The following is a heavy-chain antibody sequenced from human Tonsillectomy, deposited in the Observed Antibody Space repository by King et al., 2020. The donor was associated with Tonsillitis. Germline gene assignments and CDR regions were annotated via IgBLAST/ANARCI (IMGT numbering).Heavy chain of an antibody. CDR2: MSGSGGST. V-gene: IGHV3-23*04. Sequence: VQLVQSGGGLVQPGGSLRLSCAASGFTFSSYAMSWVRQAPGKGLEWVSAMSGSGGSTNYADSVKGRFTISRDNSKNTLYLQMNSLRAEDTAVYYCAKDSDSSGYYLPWFDYWGQRTLVTVSS. CDR3: AKDSDSSGYYLPWFDY. J-gene: IGHJ4*02. CDR1: GFTFSSYA. D-gene: IGHD3-22*01.